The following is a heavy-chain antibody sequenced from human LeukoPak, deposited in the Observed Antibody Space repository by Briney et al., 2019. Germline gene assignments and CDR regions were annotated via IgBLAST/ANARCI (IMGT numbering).Heavy chain of an antibody. J-gene: IGHJ4*02. CDR1: GGSFSSYY. CDR2: INHSGSI. CDR3: ARGVELDSTSSWAHFDY. D-gene: IGHD6-13*01. V-gene: IGHV4-34*01. Sequence: SETLSLTCAVYGGSFSSYYWTWIRQPPGKGLEWIGEINHSGSINYNPSLKSRVIISVDTSKNQFSLKLSSVTAADTAIYYCARGVELDSTSSWAHFDYWGQGTLVTVSS.